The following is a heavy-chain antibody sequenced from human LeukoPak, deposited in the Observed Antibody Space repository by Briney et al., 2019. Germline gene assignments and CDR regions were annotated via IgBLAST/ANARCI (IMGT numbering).Heavy chain of an antibody. CDR3: AREDYSQNWFDP. CDR1: GFTFSSYA. J-gene: IGHJ5*02. D-gene: IGHD4-11*01. CDR2: ISYDGSNK. Sequence: TGRSLRLSCAASGFTFSSYAMHWVRQAPGKGLEWVAVISYDGSNKYYADSVKGRFTISRDNSKNTLYLQMNSLRAEDTAVYYCAREDYSQNWFDPWGQGTLVTVSS. V-gene: IGHV3-30-3*01.